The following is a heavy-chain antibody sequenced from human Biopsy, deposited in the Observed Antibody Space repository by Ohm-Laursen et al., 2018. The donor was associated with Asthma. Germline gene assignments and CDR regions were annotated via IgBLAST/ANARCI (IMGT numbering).Heavy chain of an antibody. CDR2: INSVFGTT. Sequence: ASVKVSCKSLGGTFNTYVIGWVRQAPGQGLEWMGGINSVFGTTTYPQKFQDRVKITADDSTSTVYMELSSLRSEDTAVYYCARKAGSCISRTCYSLDFWGQGTLVTVSS. CDR1: GGTFNTYV. V-gene: IGHV1-69*13. J-gene: IGHJ4*02. D-gene: IGHD2-2*01. CDR3: ARKAGSCISRTCYSLDF.